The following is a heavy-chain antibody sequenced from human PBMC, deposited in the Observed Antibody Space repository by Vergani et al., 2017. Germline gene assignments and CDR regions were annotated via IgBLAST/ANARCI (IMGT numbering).Heavy chain of an antibody. V-gene: IGHV3-30-3*01. CDR3: AREAGSGSIYYFDY. Sequence: QVQLVESGGGVVQPGTSLRLSCAASGFTFSSYAMHWVRQAPGKGLEWVAVISYDGSNKYYADSVKGRFTISRDNSKNTLYLQMNSLRAEDTAVYYCAREAGSGSIYYFDYWGQGTLVTVSS. CDR1: GFTFSSYA. J-gene: IGHJ4*02. CDR2: ISYDGSNK. D-gene: IGHD1-26*01.